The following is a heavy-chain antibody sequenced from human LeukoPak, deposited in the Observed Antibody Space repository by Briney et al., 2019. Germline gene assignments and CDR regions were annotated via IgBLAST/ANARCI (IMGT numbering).Heavy chain of an antibody. CDR2: IFYSGST. D-gene: IGHD5-18*01. V-gene: IGHV4-59*08. CDR3: ATLTHRYGYFDY. CDR1: GGSISSYY. Sequence: SETLSLTCTVSGGSISSYYWSWIRQPPGKGLEWIGYIFYSGSTNYNPSLESRVTISVDPSKNQFSLKLSSVTAADTAVYYCATLTHRYGYFDYWGQGTLVTVSS. J-gene: IGHJ4*02.